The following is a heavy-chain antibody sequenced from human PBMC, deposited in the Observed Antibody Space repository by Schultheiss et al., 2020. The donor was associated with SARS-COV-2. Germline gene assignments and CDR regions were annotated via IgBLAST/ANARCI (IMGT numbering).Heavy chain of an antibody. Sequence: SVKVSCKASGGTFSSYAISWVRQAPGQGLEWMGGIIPIFGTANYAQKFQGRVTITADEYTSTAYMELSSLRSEDTAVYYCAGDRYDFWSGYVSYWYFDLWGRGTLVTVSS. CDR3: AGDRYDFWSGYVSYWYFDL. CDR2: IIPIFGTA. CDR1: GGTFSSYA. D-gene: IGHD3-3*01. J-gene: IGHJ2*01. V-gene: IGHV1-69*13.